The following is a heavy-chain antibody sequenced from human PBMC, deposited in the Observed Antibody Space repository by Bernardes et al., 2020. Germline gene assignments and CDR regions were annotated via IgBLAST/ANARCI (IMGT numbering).Heavy chain of an antibody. CDR1: GFTFSSYA. J-gene: IGHJ6*03. CDR2: ISGSGGST. D-gene: IGHD6-6*01. Sequence: GGSLRLSCAASGFTFSSYAMSWVRQAPGKGLEWVSAISGSGGSTYYADSVKGRFTISRDNSKNTLYLQMNSLRAEDTAVYYCAKYAAARRPYYYYYYMDVWGKGTTVTVSS. CDR3: AKYAAARRPYYYYYYMDV. V-gene: IGHV3-23*01.